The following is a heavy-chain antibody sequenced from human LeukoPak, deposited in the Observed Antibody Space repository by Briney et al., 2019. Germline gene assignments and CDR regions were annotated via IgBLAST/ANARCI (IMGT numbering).Heavy chain of an antibody. Sequence: PGGSLRLSCSASGFTFSSYGMHWVRQAPGKGLEWVAFIRSDGSKKYYADSVKGRFTISRDNSKNTLYLQMNSLRAEDTAVYYCARSPTYYYGMDVWGQGTTVTVSS. CDR2: IRSDGSKK. CDR3: ARSPTYYYGMDV. V-gene: IGHV3-30*02. J-gene: IGHJ6*02. CDR1: GFTFSSYG.